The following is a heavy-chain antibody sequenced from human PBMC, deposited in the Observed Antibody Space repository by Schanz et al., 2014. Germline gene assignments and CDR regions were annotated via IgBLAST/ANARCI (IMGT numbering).Heavy chain of an antibody. CDR2: VGDTGTTK. CDR3: AKSYDTSGYSGFDY. Sequence: QVQLVESGGGVVQPGRSLRLSCAASGFTFSSYGMHWVRQAPGKGLEWVAVVGDTGTTKFYADSVKGRFTISRDNSKNTLYLQMNSLRTEDTAVYFCAKSYDTSGYSGFDYWGQGTLVTVSS. V-gene: IGHV3-30*18. D-gene: IGHD3-22*01. J-gene: IGHJ4*02. CDR1: GFTFSSYG.